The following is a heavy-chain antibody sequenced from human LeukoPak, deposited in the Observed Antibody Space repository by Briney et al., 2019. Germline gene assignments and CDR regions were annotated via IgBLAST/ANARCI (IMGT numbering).Heavy chain of an antibody. CDR2: ISGSGGST. J-gene: IGHJ5*02. Sequence: GGSLRLSCAASGFTFSSYAMSWVRQAPGKGLEWVSAISGSGGSTYYADSVKGRFTISRDNSKNTLYLQMNSLRAEDTVVYYCARVLPYDYINRFDRWGQGTLVTVSS. CDR3: ARVLPYDYINRFDR. D-gene: IGHD4-11*01. V-gene: IGHV3-23*01. CDR1: GFTFSSYA.